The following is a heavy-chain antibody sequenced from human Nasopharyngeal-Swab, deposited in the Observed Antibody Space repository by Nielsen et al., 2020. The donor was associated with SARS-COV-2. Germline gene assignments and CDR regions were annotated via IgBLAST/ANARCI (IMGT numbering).Heavy chain of an antibody. J-gene: IGHJ5*02. CDR3: AKDSCSSTSCYTWDWGENWFDP. V-gene: IGHV3-30-3*02. CDR2: ISYDGINK. Sequence: VRQAPGKGLEWVAVISYDGINKYYPDSVKGRFTISRDNSKNTLYLQMNSLRAEDTAVYYCAKDSCSSTSCYTWDWGENWFDPWGQGTLVTVSS. D-gene: IGHD2-2*02.